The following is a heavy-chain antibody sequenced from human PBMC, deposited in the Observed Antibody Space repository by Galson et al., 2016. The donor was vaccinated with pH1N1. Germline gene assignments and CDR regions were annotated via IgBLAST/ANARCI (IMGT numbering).Heavy chain of an antibody. CDR1: GGSFAKYA. CDR3: ARPGRTETTKEGFAWGYGMDV. Sequence: SVKVSCKASGGSFAKYAVSWVRQAPGQGLEWMGRIIPIYGTPNYAQKFQDRLTITADEHTTTVYMELNSLISADTAIYYCARPGRTETTKEGFAWGYGMDVWGQGTTVTVSS. V-gene: IGHV1-69*13. CDR2: IIPIYGTP. J-gene: IGHJ6*02. D-gene: IGHD1-1*01.